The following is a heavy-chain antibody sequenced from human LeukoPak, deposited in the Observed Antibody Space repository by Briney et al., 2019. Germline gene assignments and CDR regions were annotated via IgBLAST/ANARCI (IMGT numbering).Heavy chain of an antibody. D-gene: IGHD3-10*01. CDR1: GGSLSRGSFY. Sequence: PSETLSLTRTVSGGSLSRGSFYWGWVRQPPRKGLEWIVYIYQSGSTNYNPSLKSRVTISVHTSKNQFSLHLSSVTAADTAVYYCARVYIYGSGSYYFDYWGQGTLVTVSS. CDR2: IYQSGST. J-gene: IGHJ4*02. V-gene: IGHV4-61*01. CDR3: ARVYIYGSGSYYFDY.